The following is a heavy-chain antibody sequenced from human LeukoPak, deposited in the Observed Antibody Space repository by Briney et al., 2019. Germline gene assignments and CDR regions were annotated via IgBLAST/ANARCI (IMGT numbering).Heavy chain of an antibody. CDR2: IYYSGST. V-gene: IGHV4-59*01. CDR1: GGSISSYY. CDR3: ARSRPAAMIGVSHGFDY. D-gene: IGHD2-2*01. J-gene: IGHJ4*02. Sequence: SETLSLTCTVSGGSISSYYWSWIRQPPGKGLEWIGYIYYSGSTNYNPSLKSRVTISVDTSKNQFSLKLSSVTAADTAVYYCARSRPAAMIGVSHGFDYWGQGTLVTVSS.